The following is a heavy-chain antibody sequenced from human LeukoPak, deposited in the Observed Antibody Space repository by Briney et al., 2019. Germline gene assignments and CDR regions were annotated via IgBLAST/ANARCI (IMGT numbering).Heavy chain of an antibody. CDR1: GYTFTSYG. J-gene: IGHJ4*02. V-gene: IGHV1-18*01. D-gene: IGHD6-13*01. CDR3: ARGGRGIAAAGTSFDY. CDR2: ISAYNGNT. Sequence: ASVKVSCKASGYTFTSYGISWVRQAPGQGLEWMGWISAYNGNTNYAQKLRGRVTMTTDTSTSTAYMELRSLRSDDTAVYYCARGGRGIAAAGTSFDYWGQGTLVTVSS.